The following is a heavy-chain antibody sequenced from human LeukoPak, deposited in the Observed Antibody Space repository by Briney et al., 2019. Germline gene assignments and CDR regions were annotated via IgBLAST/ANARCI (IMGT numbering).Heavy chain of an antibody. CDR2: ISGSGGST. V-gene: IGHV3-23*01. D-gene: IGHD2-2*01. CDR1: GFTFSSYA. CDR3: AIYCSSTSCYYGMDV. Sequence: GGSLRLSCAASGFTFSSYAMSWVRQAPGKGLEWVSAISGSGGSTYYADSVKGRFTISRDNSKNTLYLQMNSLRAEDTAVYYCAIYCSSTSCYYGMDVWGQGTTVTVSS. J-gene: IGHJ6*02.